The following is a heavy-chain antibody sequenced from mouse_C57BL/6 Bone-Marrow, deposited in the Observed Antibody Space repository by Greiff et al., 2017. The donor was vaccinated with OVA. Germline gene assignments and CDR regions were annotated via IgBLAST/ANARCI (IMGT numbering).Heavy chain of an antibody. CDR3: ARGLLRSLAMDY. J-gene: IGHJ4*01. V-gene: IGHV3-6*01. CDR2: ISYDGSN. Sequence: VQLKESGPGLVKPSQSLSLTCSVTGYSITSGYYWNWIRQFPGNKLEWMGYISYDGSNNSNPSLKNRISITRDTSKNQFFLKLNSVTTEDTATYYCARGLLRSLAMDYWGQGTSVTVSS. D-gene: IGHD1-1*01. CDR1: GYSITSGYY.